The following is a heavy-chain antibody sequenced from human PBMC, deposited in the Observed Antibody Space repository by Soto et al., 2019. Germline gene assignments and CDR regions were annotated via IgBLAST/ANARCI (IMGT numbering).Heavy chain of an antibody. CDR2: INPINGGT. D-gene: IGHD3-16*02. V-gene: IGHV1-2*02. CDR1: GYIFRGYV. J-gene: IGHJ4*02. CDR3: ARTATYRSFQAFDY. Sequence: GLVKVSCKGSGYIFRGYVIDWVLEAPGQGLEWMGWINPINGGTDYAQKFQGRVTMTRETSIRTAYMELTSLRSNDTAVYYCARTATYRSFQAFDYWGQGTLVTVSS.